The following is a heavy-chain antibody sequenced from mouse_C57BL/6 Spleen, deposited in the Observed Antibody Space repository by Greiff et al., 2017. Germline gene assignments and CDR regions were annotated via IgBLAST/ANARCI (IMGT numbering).Heavy chain of an antibody. J-gene: IGHJ4*01. CDR2: ISYDGSN. CDR1: GYSITSGYY. CDR3: ARAAYYARDY. Sequence: ESGPGLVKPSQSLSLTCSVTGYSITSGYYWNCLRPFPENKLEWMGYISYDGSNNYNPSLKNRISITRDTSKNQLFLKLNSVNTEDTATYYCARAAYYARDYWGQGTSVTVSS. V-gene: IGHV3-6*01.